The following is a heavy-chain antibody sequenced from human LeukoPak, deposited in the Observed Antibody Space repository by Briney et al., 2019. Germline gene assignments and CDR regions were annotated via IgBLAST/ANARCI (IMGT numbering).Heavy chain of an antibody. CDR1: GGTFSSYA. CDR3: ASPLLLYSSSWYGEFDY. V-gene: IGHV1-69*13. D-gene: IGHD6-13*01. J-gene: IGHJ4*02. CDR2: IIPIFGTA. Sequence: GASVKVSCKDSGGTFSSYAISWVRQAPGQGLEWMGGIIPIFGTANYAQKFQGRVTITADESTSTAYMELSSLRSEDTAVYYCASPLLLYSSSWYGEFDYWGQGTLVTVSS.